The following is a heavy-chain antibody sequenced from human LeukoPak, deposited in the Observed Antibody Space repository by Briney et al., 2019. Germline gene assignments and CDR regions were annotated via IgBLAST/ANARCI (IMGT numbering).Heavy chain of an antibody. CDR2: IYTSGST. Sequence: SQTLSLTCTVSGGSISSGSYYWSWIRQPAGKGLELIGRIYTSGSTNYNPSLKSRVTISVDTSKNQFSLKLSSVTAADTAVYYCARETRPTNFDYWGQGTLVTVSS. V-gene: IGHV4-61*02. CDR3: ARETRPTNFDY. J-gene: IGHJ4*02. CDR1: GGSISSGSYY.